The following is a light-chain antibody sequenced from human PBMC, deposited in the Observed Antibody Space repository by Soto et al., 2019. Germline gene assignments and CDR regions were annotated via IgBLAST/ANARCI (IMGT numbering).Light chain of an antibody. Sequence: DIQMTQSPSTLSASVGDRVTITCRASQSIATWLAWYQQKPGKAPNLLIYDASNLESGVPSRFSGSGSGTEFTLTISSLQPDDLATYSCQQYNSYRTFGQGTKVEIK. CDR2: DAS. CDR1: QSIATW. V-gene: IGKV1-5*01. J-gene: IGKJ1*01. CDR3: QQYNSYRT.